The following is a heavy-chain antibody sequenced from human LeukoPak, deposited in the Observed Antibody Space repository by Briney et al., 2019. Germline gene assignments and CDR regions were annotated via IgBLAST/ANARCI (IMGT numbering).Heavy chain of an antibody. CDR3: AREDIVVVVAAPHDAFDI. Sequence: ASVKVSCKASGGTFSSYAISWVRQAPGQGLEWMGGIIPIFGTANYAQKFQGRVTITADESTSTAYMELSSLRSEDTAVYYCAREDIVVVVAAPHDAFDIWGQGTMVTVSS. V-gene: IGHV1-69*13. CDR1: GGTFSSYA. D-gene: IGHD2-15*01. CDR2: IIPIFGTA. J-gene: IGHJ3*02.